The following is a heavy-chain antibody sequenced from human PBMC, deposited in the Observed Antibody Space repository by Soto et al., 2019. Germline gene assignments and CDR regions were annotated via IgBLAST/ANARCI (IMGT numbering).Heavy chain of an antibody. Sequence: GASVKVSCKASGYTFTSYGISWVRQAPGQGLEWMGWISAYNGNTNYAQKLQGRVTMTTDTSTSTAYMELRSLRSDDTAVYCCARVMITFGGVIAHGAFDIWGQGTMVTVSS. J-gene: IGHJ3*02. CDR2: ISAYNGNT. CDR3: ARVMITFGGVIAHGAFDI. D-gene: IGHD3-16*02. V-gene: IGHV1-18*04. CDR1: GYTFTSYG.